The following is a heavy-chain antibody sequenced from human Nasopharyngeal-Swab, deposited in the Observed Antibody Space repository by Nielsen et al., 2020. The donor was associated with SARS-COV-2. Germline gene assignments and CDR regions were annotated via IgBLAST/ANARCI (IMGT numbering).Heavy chain of an antibody. Sequence: GESLKISCEASGFSFRTSPMHWVRQAPDQGLEWVAVIASDGSLYAQYGDPVKGRFTISRDDSKNTLDLQMNSLRHEDTAVYYCAREGFTSGHAGTFDIRGQGTMVTVSS. CDR3: AREGFTSGHAGTFDI. CDR1: GFSFRTSP. D-gene: IGHD2-2*01. CDR2: IASDGSLYA. J-gene: IGHJ3*02. V-gene: IGHV3-30*04.